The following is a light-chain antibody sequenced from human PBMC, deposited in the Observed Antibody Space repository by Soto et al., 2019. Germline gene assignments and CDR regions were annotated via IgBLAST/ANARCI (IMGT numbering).Light chain of an antibody. V-gene: IGKV3-11*01. J-gene: IGKJ4*01. CDR1: QSVNIY. CDR3: QQRSNWRVT. Sequence: EIVLTQSPATLSLSPGERATLSCRASQSVNIYLAWYQQKPGQAPRLLIYDASNRATGIPARFSGSGSGTDFTLTISSLELEDIAVYYCQQRSNWRVTFGGGTKVEIK. CDR2: DAS.